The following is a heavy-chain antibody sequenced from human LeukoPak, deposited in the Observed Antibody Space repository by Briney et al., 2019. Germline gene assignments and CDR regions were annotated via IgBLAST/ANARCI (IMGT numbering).Heavy chain of an antibody. CDR3: AKPCPEGIAVAD. CDR1: GFTFSSYA. D-gene: IGHD6-19*01. Sequence: GSLRLSCAASGFTFSSYAMSWVRQTPGKGLEWVSAISGSGCSTYYADSVKGRFTISRDNSKNTLYLQMNSLRAEDTAVYYCAKPCPEGIAVADWGQGTLVTVSS. CDR2: ISGSGCST. J-gene: IGHJ4*02. V-gene: IGHV3-23*01.